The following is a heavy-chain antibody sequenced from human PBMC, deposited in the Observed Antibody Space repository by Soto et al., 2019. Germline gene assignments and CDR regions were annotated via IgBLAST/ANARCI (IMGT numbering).Heavy chain of an antibody. CDR3: ARHKRFAYSSGWFFDY. Sequence: SETLSLTCTVSGGSISSSSYYWGWIRQPPGKGLEWIGSIYYSGSTYYNPSLKSRVTISVDTSKNQFSLKLSSVTVADTAVYCCARHKRFAYSSGWFFDYWGQGTLVTVSS. D-gene: IGHD6-19*01. V-gene: IGHV4-39*01. CDR1: GGSISSSSYY. J-gene: IGHJ4*02. CDR2: IYYSGST.